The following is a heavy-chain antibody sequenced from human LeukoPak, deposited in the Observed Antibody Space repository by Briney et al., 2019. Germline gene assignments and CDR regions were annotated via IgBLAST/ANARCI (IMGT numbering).Heavy chain of an antibody. J-gene: IGHJ4*02. V-gene: IGHV4-34*01. CDR1: GGSFSGYY. CDR3: ARGGVGATTYYFDY. Sequence: SETLSLTCAAYGGSFSGYYWSWIRQPPGKGLEWIGEINHSGSTNYNPSLKSRVTISVDTSKNQFSLKLSSVTAADTAVYYCARGGVGATTYYFDYWGQGTLVTVSS. D-gene: IGHD1-26*01. CDR2: INHSGST.